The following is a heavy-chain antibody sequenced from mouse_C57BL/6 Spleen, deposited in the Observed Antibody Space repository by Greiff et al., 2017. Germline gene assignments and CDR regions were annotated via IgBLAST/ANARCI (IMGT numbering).Heavy chain of an antibody. CDR3: ASIITTVNFDY. J-gene: IGHJ2*01. D-gene: IGHD1-1*01. CDR2: IDPEDGET. V-gene: IGHV14-2*01. CDR1: GFNIKDYY. Sequence: DVQLQESGAELVKPGASVKLSCTASGFNIKDYYMPWVKQRTEQGLEWIGRIDPEDGETKYAPKFQGKDTITADTSSNTAYLQLSSLTSEDTAVYYCASIITTVNFDYWGQGTTLTVSS.